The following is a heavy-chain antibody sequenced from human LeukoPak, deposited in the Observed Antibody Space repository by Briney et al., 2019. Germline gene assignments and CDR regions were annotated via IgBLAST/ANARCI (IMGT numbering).Heavy chain of an antibody. CDR2: IKLDGSEK. Sequence: GGSLRLSCAASGFTFSNAWMTWVRQAPGKGLEWVANIKLDGSEKYYVDSVKGRFTISRDNAKNSLYLQMNSLRPEDTAVYYCARDPIQLWLRGAFDYWGQGTLVTVSS. CDR1: GFTFSNAW. V-gene: IGHV3-7*01. J-gene: IGHJ4*02. D-gene: IGHD5-18*01. CDR3: ARDPIQLWLRGAFDY.